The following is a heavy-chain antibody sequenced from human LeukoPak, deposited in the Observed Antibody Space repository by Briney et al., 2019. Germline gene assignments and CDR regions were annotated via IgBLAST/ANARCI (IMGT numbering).Heavy chain of an antibody. V-gene: IGHV4-39*07. CDR3: AREVPAYYYYMDV. Sequence: SETLSLTCTVSGGSISRSSYYWGWIRQSPGKGLDWIGNIYYDGPTYSNPSLKSRVTILVDTSKNHFSLKLSSVTAADTAVYYCAREVPAYYYYMDVWGKGTTVTVSS. D-gene: IGHD2-2*01. CDR2: IYYDGPT. J-gene: IGHJ6*03. CDR1: GGSISRSSYY.